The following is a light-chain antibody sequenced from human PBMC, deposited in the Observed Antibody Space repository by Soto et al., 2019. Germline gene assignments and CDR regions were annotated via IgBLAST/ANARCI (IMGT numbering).Light chain of an antibody. CDR3: QQYNNWPPGT. J-gene: IGKJ1*01. Sequence: EIVMTQSPATLSVSPGERATLSCRASQSVSSTLAWYQQKPGQAPRLLIYGASTRATGTPARFSGSGSGTDFTLTISSLQSEDFAVYYCQQYNNWPPGTFGEGTKVEIK. CDR1: QSVSST. CDR2: GAS. V-gene: IGKV3-15*01.